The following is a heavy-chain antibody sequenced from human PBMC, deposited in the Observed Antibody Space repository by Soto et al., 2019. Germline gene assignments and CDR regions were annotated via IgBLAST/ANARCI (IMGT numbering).Heavy chain of an antibody. Sequence: QVQLVQSGAEVKKPGSSVKVSCKASGGTFSSYAISWVRQAPGQGLEWMGGITPIFGTANYAQKFQGRVTITADESTSTAYMELSSLRSEDTAVYYCARDRSMGSTAAGTGPNWFDPWGQGTLVTVSS. D-gene: IGHD6-13*01. CDR2: ITPIFGTA. CDR1: GGTFSSYA. J-gene: IGHJ5*02. CDR3: ARDRSMGSTAAGTGPNWFDP. V-gene: IGHV1-69*01.